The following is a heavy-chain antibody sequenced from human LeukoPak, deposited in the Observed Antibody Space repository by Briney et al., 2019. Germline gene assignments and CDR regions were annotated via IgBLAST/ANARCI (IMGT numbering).Heavy chain of an antibody. Sequence: GSSVKVSCKASGGTFSSYAISWVRQAPGQGLEWMGGSIPIFGTANYAQKFQGRVTITADVSTSTAYLELSSLRSEDTAVYYCARGINGDYVLVDYWGQGTLVTVSS. CDR1: GGTFSSYA. CDR3: ARGINGDYVLVDY. V-gene: IGHV1-69*01. D-gene: IGHD4-17*01. CDR2: SIPIFGTA. J-gene: IGHJ4*02.